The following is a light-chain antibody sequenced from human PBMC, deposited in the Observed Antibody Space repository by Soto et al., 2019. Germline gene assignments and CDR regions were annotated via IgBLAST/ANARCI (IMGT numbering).Light chain of an antibody. V-gene: IGKV1-33*01. CDR3: QQYDNLPLA. CDR2: DAS. J-gene: IGKJ3*01. CDR1: QDISNY. Sequence: DIQMTQSPSSLSASVGDRVTITCQASQDISNYLNWYQQKPGKAPKLLIYDASNLETGVPSRFSGSVSGTDFTFTISSQQPEDIATYYCQQYDNLPLAFGPGTKVDIK.